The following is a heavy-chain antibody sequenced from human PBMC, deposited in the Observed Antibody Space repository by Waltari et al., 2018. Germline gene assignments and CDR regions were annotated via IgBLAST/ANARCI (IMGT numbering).Heavy chain of an antibody. CDR1: GGSFSGYY. D-gene: IGHD6-13*01. V-gene: IGHV4-34*01. CDR2: INHSGST. J-gene: IGHJ5*02. Sequence: QVQLQQWGAGLLKPSETLSLTCAVYGGSFSGYYWSWIRQPPGKGLEWIGEINHSGSTNHTQSLKIRVTLSVDTSKNQFSLKLSSVTAADTAVYYCARGSAAGKTKRNKNKNWFDPWGQGTLVTVSS. CDR3: ARGSAAGKTKRNKNKNWFDP.